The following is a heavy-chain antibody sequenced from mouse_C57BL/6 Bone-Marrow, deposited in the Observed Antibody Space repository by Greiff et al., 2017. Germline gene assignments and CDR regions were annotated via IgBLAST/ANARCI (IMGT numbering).Heavy chain of an antibody. D-gene: IGHD1-1*01. J-gene: IGHJ1*03. V-gene: IGHV3-6*01. CDR1: GYSITSGYY. CDR2: ISYDCSN. Sequence: EVQLVESGPGLVQPSQSLSLTCSVTGYSITSGYYWNWLRPFPGNKLEWMGYISYDCSNYYNPSLTNRISITRDTAKNQFVLKLNSVTTEDTATYYCASDLRFYWYFDVWGTGTTVTVSS. CDR3: ASDLRFYWYFDV.